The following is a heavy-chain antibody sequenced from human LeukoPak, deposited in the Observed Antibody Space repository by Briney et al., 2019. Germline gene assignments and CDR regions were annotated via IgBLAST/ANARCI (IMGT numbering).Heavy chain of an antibody. CDR2: IIPIFGTA. CDR1: RGTFSSYA. Sequence: ASVKVSCKASRGTFSSYAISWVRQAHGQGLEWMGGIIPIFGTANYAQKFQGRVTITTDESTSTAYMELSSLRSEDTAVYYCAIETARGFGELLGAFDIWGQGTMVTVSS. D-gene: IGHD3-10*01. CDR3: AIETARGFGELLGAFDI. V-gene: IGHV1-69*05. J-gene: IGHJ3*02.